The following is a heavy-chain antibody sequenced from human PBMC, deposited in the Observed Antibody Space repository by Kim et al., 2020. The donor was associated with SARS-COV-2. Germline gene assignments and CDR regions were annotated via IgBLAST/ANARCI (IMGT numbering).Heavy chain of an antibody. V-gene: IGHV3-33*01. Sequence: GGSLRLSCAASGFTFSSNGMHWVRQAPGKGLEWVAVIWYDGSNKYSADSVKGRFTNSRDTSKNTLYLQMKSLRAEDTAVYYCARDFGGYYDSSGYADYWGQGTLVTVSS. CDR2: IWYDGSNK. CDR3: ARDFGGYYDSSGYADY. J-gene: IGHJ4*02. CDR1: GFTFSSNG. D-gene: IGHD3-22*01.